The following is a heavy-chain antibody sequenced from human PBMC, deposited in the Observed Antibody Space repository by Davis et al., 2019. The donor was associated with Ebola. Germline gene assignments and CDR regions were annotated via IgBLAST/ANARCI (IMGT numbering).Heavy chain of an antibody. V-gene: IGHV3-53*01. CDR3: ARGGYDSSGYYYDYYYYGMDV. D-gene: IGHD3-22*01. Sequence: GGSLRLSCAASGFTVSSNYMSWVRQAPGKGLEWVSVIYNGGSTYYADSVKGRFTISRDNAKNSLYLQMNSLRAEDTAVYYCARGGYDSSGYYYDYYYYGMDVWGQGTTVTVSS. CDR2: IYNGGST. CDR1: GFTVSSNY. J-gene: IGHJ6*02.